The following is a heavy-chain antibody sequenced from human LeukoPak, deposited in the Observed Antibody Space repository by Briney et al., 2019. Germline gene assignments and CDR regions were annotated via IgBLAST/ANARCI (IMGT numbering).Heavy chain of an antibody. CDR1: GYTFTTYG. J-gene: IGHJ3*02. CDR2: INSYNGNT. CDR3: ARVGGGSSGYYQDAFDI. D-gene: IGHD3-22*01. V-gene: IGHV1-18*01. Sequence: ASVKVSCKASGYTFTTYGISWVRQAPGQGLEWVGWINSYNGNTNYAQKFKGRGTMTTETSTSTAYMEQRSMRSDETAVYYCARVGGGSSGYYQDAFDIGGQGTMVTVSS.